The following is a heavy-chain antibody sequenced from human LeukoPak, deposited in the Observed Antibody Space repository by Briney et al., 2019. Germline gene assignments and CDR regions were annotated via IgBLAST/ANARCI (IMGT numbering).Heavy chain of an antibody. D-gene: IGHD6-13*01. V-gene: IGHV3-30*18. CDR1: GFTFSSYG. CDR2: ISYDGSNK. CDR3: AKLYSSSWSRFIDY. Sequence: PGGSLRLSCAASGFTFSSYGMHWVRQAPGKGLEWVAVISYDGSNKYYADSVKGRFTISRDNSKNTLYLQMNSLRAEDTAVYYCAKLYSSSWSRFIDYWGQGTLVTVSS. J-gene: IGHJ4*02.